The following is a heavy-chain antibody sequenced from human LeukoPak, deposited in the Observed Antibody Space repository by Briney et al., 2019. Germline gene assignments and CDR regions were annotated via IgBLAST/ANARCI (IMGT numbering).Heavy chain of an antibody. J-gene: IGHJ4*02. D-gene: IGHD3-22*01. CDR3: ARDPSYYDSSGYYYHFDY. CDR1: GYTFTHYQ. Sequence: ASVKVSCKASGYTFTHYQMHWVRQAPGQGLEWMGIINPSGGSTSYVEKFQGRVTLTRDTSKSTVYMELSSLRSDDTAVYYCARDPSYYDSSGYYYHFDYWGQGTLVTVSS. V-gene: IGHV1-46*01. CDR2: INPSGGST.